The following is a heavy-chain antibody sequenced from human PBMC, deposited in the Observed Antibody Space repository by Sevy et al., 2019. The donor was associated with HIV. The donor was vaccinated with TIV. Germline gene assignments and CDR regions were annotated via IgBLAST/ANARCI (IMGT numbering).Heavy chain of an antibody. CDR1: GFTFTIYA. CDR2: ISGSGAST. D-gene: IGHD6-13*01. J-gene: IGHJ4*02. CDR3: AKDRNQWGXSCDX. Sequence: GGSLRLSCAASGFTFTIYAMTWVRQAPGRGLEWVSVISGSGASTYYTDSVKGRFTISRDNSKNTLYLQMNSLRAEDTAIYYCAKDRNQWGXSCDXWGQGTLVTVSS. V-gene: IGHV3-23*01.